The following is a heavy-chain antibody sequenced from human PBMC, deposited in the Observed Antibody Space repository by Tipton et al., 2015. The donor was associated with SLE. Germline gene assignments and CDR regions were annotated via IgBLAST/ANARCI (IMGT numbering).Heavy chain of an antibody. V-gene: IGHV4-34*01. CDR2: INHSGSA. Sequence: TLSLTCAVYGGSFSGYYWSWIRQPPGKGLEWIAEINHSGSANYNPSLNSRVTISVATSKIQVSLKLSSVTAADTAVYYCARVTRGYYGMDVWGQGTTVTVSS. J-gene: IGHJ6*02. CDR3: ARVTRGYYGMDV. CDR1: GGSFSGYY. D-gene: IGHD1-14*01.